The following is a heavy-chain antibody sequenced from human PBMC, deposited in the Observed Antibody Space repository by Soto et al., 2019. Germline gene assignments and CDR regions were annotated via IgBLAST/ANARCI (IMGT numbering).Heavy chain of an antibody. Sequence: QVQLVESGGGVVQPGRSLRLSCAASGFTFSSYAMHWVRQAPGKGLEWVAVISYDGSNKYYADSVKGRFTISRDNSKNTLYLQMNSLRAEDTAGYYCARDYYGSGRGYYGMDVWGQGTTVTVSS. D-gene: IGHD3-10*01. CDR3: ARDYYGSGRGYYGMDV. V-gene: IGHV3-30-3*01. CDR1: GFTFSSYA. CDR2: ISYDGSNK. J-gene: IGHJ6*02.